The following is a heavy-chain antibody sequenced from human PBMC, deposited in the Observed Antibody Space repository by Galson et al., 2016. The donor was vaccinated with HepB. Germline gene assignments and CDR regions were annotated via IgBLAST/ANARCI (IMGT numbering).Heavy chain of an antibody. D-gene: IGHD5-24*01. V-gene: IGHV3-49*03. CDR2: IRSKAYGGTT. CDR3: TRGGVATTRRGFDY. CDR1: GFTFGDYA. Sequence: SLRLSCAASGFTFGDYAMSWFRQAPGKGLEWVGFIRSKAYGGTTDYAASVKGRFTISRDDSKSIAYLQMNSLKTEDTAVYYCTRGGVATTRRGFDYWGQGTLVTVSS. J-gene: IGHJ4*02.